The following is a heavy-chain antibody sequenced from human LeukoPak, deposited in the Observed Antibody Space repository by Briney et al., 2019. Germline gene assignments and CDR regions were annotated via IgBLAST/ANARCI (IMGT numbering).Heavy chain of an antibody. CDR3: ARCPYDLLTGFSKWFFDL. D-gene: IGHD3-9*01. CDR2: VYYSGDT. V-gene: IGHV4-39*01. J-gene: IGHJ2*01. CDR1: GGSINSRSDY. Sequence: SETLSLTCTVSGGSINSRSDYWGWIRQPPGKGLEWIGNVYYSGDTYYNTSLQSRVTISVDTSKSQFSLTLNSVTAADTAVYFCARCPYDLLTGFSKWFFDLWGRGALVTVSS.